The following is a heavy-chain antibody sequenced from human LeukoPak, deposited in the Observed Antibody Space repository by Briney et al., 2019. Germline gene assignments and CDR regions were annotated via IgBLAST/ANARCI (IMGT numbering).Heavy chain of an antibody. CDR1: GYTFTSYY. CDR2: ISAYNGNT. D-gene: IGHD3-10*01. CDR3: ARANMVRGVGSFFDRSWFDP. V-gene: IGHV1-18*04. Sequence: ASVKVSCKASGYTFTSYYMHWVRQAPGQGLEWMGWISAYNGNTNYAQKLQGRVTMTTDTSTSTAYMELRSLRSDDTAVYYCARANMVRGVGSFFDRSWFDPWGQGTLVTVSS. J-gene: IGHJ5*02.